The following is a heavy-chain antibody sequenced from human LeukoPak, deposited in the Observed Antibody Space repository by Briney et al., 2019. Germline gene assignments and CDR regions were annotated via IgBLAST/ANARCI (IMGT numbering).Heavy chain of an antibody. D-gene: IGHD3-22*01. CDR2: MNPNSGNT. CDR3: ARATYYYDSSGYSHGEFDY. Sequence: GASVKVSCKASGYTFTSYDINWVRQATGQGLEWMGWMNPNSGNTGYAQKFQGRVTMTRNTSISTAYMELSSLRSEDTAVYYCARATYYYDSSGYSHGEFDYWGQGTLVTVSS. CDR1: GYTFTSYD. V-gene: IGHV1-8*01. J-gene: IGHJ4*02.